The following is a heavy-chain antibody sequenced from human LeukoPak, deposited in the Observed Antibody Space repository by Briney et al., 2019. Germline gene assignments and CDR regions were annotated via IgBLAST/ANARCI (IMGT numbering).Heavy chain of an antibody. Sequence: SETLSLTCTVSGGSISSYYWSWIRQPPGKGLEWIGYIYTSGSTNYNPSLKSRVTISVDTSKNQFSLKLSSVTAADTAVYYCAGHWKWVLLPDVWGKGTTVTVSS. CDR2: IYTSGST. J-gene: IGHJ6*04. CDR1: GGSISSYY. CDR3: AGHWKWVLLPDV. V-gene: IGHV4-4*09. D-gene: IGHD1-26*01.